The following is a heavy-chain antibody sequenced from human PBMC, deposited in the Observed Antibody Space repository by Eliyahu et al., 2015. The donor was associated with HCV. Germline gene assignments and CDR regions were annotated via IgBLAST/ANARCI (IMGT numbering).Heavy chain of an antibody. CDR1: GGSISSSSYY. CDR3: ARLEPAARGYRFDP. CDR2: IYYSGST. J-gene: IGHJ5*02. V-gene: IGHV4-39*01. D-gene: IGHD2-2*01. Sequence: QLQLQESGPGLVKPSETLSLTCTVSGGSISSSSYYWGWIRQPPGKGLEWIGSIYYSGSTYYNPSLKSRVTIPVDTSKNQFSLKLSSVTAADTAVYYCARLEPAARGYRFDPWGQGTLVTVSS.